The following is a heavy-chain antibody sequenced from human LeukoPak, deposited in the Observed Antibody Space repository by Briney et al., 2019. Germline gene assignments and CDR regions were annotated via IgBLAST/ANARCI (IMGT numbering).Heavy chain of an antibody. D-gene: IGHD3-10*01. CDR2: IYYSGST. CDR3: AREVTVYGSGSYFSSGAFDI. J-gene: IGHJ3*02. CDR1: GGSISSYY. Sequence: KSSETLSLTCTVSGGSISSYYWSWIRQPPGKGLEWIGYIYYSGSTYYNPSLKSRVTISVDTSKNQFSLKLSSVTAADTAVYYCAREVTVYGSGSYFSSGAFDIWGQGTMVTVSS. V-gene: IGHV4-59*12.